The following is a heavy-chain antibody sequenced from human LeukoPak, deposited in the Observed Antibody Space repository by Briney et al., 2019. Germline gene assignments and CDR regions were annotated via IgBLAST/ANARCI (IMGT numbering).Heavy chain of an antibody. J-gene: IGHJ5*02. CDR2: IYTSGST. V-gene: IGHV4-4*07. D-gene: IGHD2-2*01. CDR1: GGSISSYY. Sequence: SETLSLTCTVSGGSISSYYWSWIRQPAGKGLEWIGRIYTSGSTNYNPSRKSRVTMSVDTSKNQFSLKPSSVAAADTAVYYCAREGYCSSTSCYAENWFDPWGQGTLVTVSP. CDR3: AREGYCSSTSCYAENWFDP.